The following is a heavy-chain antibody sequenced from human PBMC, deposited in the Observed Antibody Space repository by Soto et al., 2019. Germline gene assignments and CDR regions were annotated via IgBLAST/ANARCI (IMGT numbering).Heavy chain of an antibody. J-gene: IGHJ6*02. CDR3: ARDELLWFGEFPRYYYGMDV. V-gene: IGHV6-1*01. CDR2: TYYRSKWYN. Sequence: SQTLSLTCAISGDSVSSNSAAWIWIRQSTSRGLEWLGRTYYRSKWYNDYAVSVKSRITINPDTSKNQFSLQLNSVTPEDTAVYYCARDELLWFGEFPRYYYGMDVWGQGTTVTV. D-gene: IGHD3-10*01. CDR1: GDSVSSNSAA.